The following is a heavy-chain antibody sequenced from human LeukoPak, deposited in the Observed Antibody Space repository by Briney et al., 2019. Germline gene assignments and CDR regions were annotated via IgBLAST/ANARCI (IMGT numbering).Heavy chain of an antibody. V-gene: IGHV3-23*01. D-gene: IGHD6-13*01. J-gene: IGHJ4*02. CDR2: ISAGGGST. CDR1: GFTVGTNS. CDR3: AKDAAGPEY. Sequence: PGGSLRLSCAASGFTVGTNSMSWVRQAPGKGLFWVSGISAGGGSTYYADSVKGRFTISRDNSRNTLYLQMNSLRAEDTAVYYCAKDAAGPEYWGQGTLVTVSS.